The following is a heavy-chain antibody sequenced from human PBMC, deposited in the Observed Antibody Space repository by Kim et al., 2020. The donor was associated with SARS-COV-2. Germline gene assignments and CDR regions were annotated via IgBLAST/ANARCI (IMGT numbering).Heavy chain of an antibody. CDR3: ARHRIRGYASSHLDS. Sequence: SETLSLTCTVSGGSISTYYWSWIRRPPGKGLEWVGYVYHSGTTNCNPSLRGRVSISVDTSNSQLSLKLSSVTAADTAVYYCARHRIRGYASSHLDSWGQGTLVSVSS. J-gene: IGHJ4*02. CDR2: VYHSGTT. CDR1: GGSISTYY. V-gene: IGHV4-59*08. D-gene: IGHD5-12*01.